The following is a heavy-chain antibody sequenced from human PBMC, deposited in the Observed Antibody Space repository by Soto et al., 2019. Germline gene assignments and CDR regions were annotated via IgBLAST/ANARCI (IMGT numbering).Heavy chain of an antibody. Sequence: ASVKVSCKASGYTFTSYAMHWVRQAPGQRLEWMGWINAGNGNTKYSQKFQGRVTITRDTSASTAYMELSSLRSEDTAVYYCARDHTAYSSSWYSVNWFDPWGQGTLVTVSS. CDR3: ARDHTAYSSSWYSVNWFDP. D-gene: IGHD6-13*01. J-gene: IGHJ5*02. CDR1: GYTFTSYA. V-gene: IGHV1-3*01. CDR2: INAGNGNT.